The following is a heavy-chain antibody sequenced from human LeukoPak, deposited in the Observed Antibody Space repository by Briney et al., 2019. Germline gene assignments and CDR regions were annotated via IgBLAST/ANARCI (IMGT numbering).Heavy chain of an antibody. J-gene: IGHJ3*02. V-gene: IGHV4-59*01. CDR2: IYYSGST. Sequence: PSETLSLTCTVSGGSISSYYWSWIRQPPGKGLERIGYIYYSGSTNYNPSLKSRVTISVDTSKNQFSLKLSSVTAADTAVYYCARGVVADAFDIWGQGTMVTVSS. CDR3: ARGVVADAFDI. D-gene: IGHD2-15*01. CDR1: GGSISSYY.